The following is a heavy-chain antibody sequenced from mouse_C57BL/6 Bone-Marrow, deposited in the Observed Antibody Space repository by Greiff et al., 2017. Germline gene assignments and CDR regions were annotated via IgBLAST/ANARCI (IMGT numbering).Heavy chain of an antibody. CDR2: ISDGGSYT. D-gene: IGHD2-5*01. J-gene: IGHJ4*01. CDR1: GFTFSSYA. V-gene: IGHV5-4*01. Sequence: EVHLVESGGGLVKPGGSLKLSCAASGFTFSSYAMSWVRQTPEKRLEWVATISDGGSYTYYPDNVKGRFTISRDNAKNNLYLQMSHLKSEDTAMYYCARDGPYSKGAMDYWGQGTSVTVSS. CDR3: ARDGPYSKGAMDY.